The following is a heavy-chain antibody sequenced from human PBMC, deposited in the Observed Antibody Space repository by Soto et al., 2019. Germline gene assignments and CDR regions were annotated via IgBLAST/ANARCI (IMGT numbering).Heavy chain of an antibody. J-gene: IGHJ6*02. CDR1: GYTFTDYY. D-gene: IGHD2-8*01. CDR3: ARGDSTDCSNGVCSFFYNHDMDV. V-gene: IGHV1-2*04. Sequence: ASVKVSCKTSGYTFTDYYIHWVRQAPGQGLEWLGRINPKSGGTSTAQKFQGWVTMTTDTSISTASMELTRLTSDDTAIYYCARGDSTDCSNGVCSFFYNHDMDVWGQGTTVTVSS. CDR2: INPKSGGT.